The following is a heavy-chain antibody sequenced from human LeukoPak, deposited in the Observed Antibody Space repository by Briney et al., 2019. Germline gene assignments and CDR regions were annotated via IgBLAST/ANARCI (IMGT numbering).Heavy chain of an antibody. V-gene: IGHV5-51*01. Sequence: GESLKISCKGSGYSFTNYWIGWVRQMPGKGLEWMGVIYPGDSDTRYSPSFQGQVTISADKSISTAYLQWSSLKASDTAMYYCATSYSSNWYYYFDYRGQGTLVTVSS. CDR2: IYPGDSDT. CDR1: GYSFTNYW. D-gene: IGHD6-13*01. J-gene: IGHJ4*02. CDR3: ATSYSSNWYYYFDY.